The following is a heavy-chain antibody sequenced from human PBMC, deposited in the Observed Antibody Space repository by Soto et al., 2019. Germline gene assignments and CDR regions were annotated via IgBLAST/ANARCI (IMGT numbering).Heavy chain of an antibody. D-gene: IGHD1-26*01. Sequence: ASVKVSCKASGGAFSSYAISWVRQAPGQGLEWMGGIIAIFGTANYAQKFQGRVTITADESTSTVYMELSSLRSDDTAVYYCARERGGAIIVGVTGTFDVWGQGTMVTVSS. CDR2: IIAIFGTA. J-gene: IGHJ3*01. CDR3: ARERGGAIIVGVTGTFDV. V-gene: IGHV1-69*13. CDR1: GGAFSSYA.